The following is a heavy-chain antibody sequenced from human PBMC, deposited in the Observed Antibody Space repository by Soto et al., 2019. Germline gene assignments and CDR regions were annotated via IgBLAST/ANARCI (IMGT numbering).Heavy chain of an antibody. Sequence: GSRRLSCTSSGFTFGDYAMSWVRQAPGKGLEWVGFIRSKAYGGTTEYAASVKGRFTISRDDSKSIAYLQMNSLKTEDTAVYYCTAGKLYPSLDFDYWGQGTLVTVSS. D-gene: IGHD3-3*01. CDR3: TAGKLYPSLDFDY. CDR1: GFTFGDYA. J-gene: IGHJ4*02. V-gene: IGHV3-49*04. CDR2: IRSKAYGGTT.